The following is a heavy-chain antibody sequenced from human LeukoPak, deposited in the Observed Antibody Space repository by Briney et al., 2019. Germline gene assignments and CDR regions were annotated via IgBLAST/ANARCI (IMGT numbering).Heavy chain of an antibody. CDR2: IPYDGNSK. V-gene: IGHV3-30*18. D-gene: IGHD2-2*01. CDR3: AKSGCSNTNCYLNY. CDR1: GFTFSSYS. Sequence: GGSLRLSCAASGFTFSSYSMNWVRQAPGKGLEWVAVIPYDGNSKYYADSVKGRFTISRDNSKNTLYLQMNSLRAEDTAVYHCAKSGCSNTNCYLNYWGRGTLVTVSS. J-gene: IGHJ4*02.